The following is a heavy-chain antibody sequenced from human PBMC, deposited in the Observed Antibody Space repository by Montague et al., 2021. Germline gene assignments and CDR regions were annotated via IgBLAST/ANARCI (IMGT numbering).Heavy chain of an antibody. Sequence: SETLSLTCTVSGGSISSTSYYWGWIRQPPGTGLEWIGSIYYSGSTYYNPSLKSRVTISADTSKNQFSLRLRSVTAADTAVYYCARRRGFVVVTEHYAFDIWGQGTMVTVSS. J-gene: IGHJ3*02. CDR1: GGSISSTSYY. CDR2: IYYSGST. CDR3: ARRRGFVVVTEHYAFDI. V-gene: IGHV4-39*01. D-gene: IGHD2-21*02.